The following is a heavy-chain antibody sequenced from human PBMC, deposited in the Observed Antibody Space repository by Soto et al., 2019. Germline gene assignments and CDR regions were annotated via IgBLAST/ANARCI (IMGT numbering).Heavy chain of an antibody. V-gene: IGHV3-30*18. D-gene: IGHD2-21*01. CDR1: GFTLSNIG. CDR2: ISAGGHTK. J-gene: IGHJ4*02. Sequence: QVQLVESGGGVVQPGTSLRLACAASGFTLSNIGMQWVRQAPGKGLEWVAVISAGGHTKYYADSVKGRFTISRDNSKNTLFLQMNSLRTEHTAVYYCAKESGGERYAAYFDLWGQGTLVTVSA. CDR3: AKESGGERYAAYFDL.